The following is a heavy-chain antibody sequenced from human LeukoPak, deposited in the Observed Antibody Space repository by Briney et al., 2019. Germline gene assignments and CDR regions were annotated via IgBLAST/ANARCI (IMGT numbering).Heavy chain of an antibody. J-gene: IGHJ4*02. Sequence: ASVKVSCKASGYTFTSYDINWVRQATGQGLEWMGWMNPDSGNTGYAQKFQGRVTMTRNTSISTAYMELSSLRSEDTAVYYCARGSRMTTVTPFGYWGQGTLVTVSS. CDR2: MNPDSGNT. D-gene: IGHD4-17*01. V-gene: IGHV1-8*01. CDR3: ARGSRMTTVTPFGY. CDR1: GYTFTSYD.